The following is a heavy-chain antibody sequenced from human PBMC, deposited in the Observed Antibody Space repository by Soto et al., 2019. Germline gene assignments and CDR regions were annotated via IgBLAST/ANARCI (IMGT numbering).Heavy chain of an antibody. Sequence: EVQLVESGGGLVQPGGSLRLSCAASGFTFSDHYMDWVRQAPGKGLEWVGRTRNKVNSYTTEYAASVKGRFTISRDDSKNSLYLQMNSLKTEDTAVYYCARGYGSGGGWFDPWGQGSLVTVSS. CDR2: TRNKVNSYTT. J-gene: IGHJ5*02. CDR1: GFTFSDHY. CDR3: ARGYGSGGGWFDP. V-gene: IGHV3-72*01. D-gene: IGHD3-10*01.